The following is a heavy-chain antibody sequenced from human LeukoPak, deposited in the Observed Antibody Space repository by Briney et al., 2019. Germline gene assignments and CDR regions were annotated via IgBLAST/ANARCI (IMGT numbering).Heavy chain of an antibody. CDR2: IRYDGSNK. J-gene: IGHJ4*02. V-gene: IGHV3-30*02. CDR3: AKGKGYYYDSSGYYYYFDY. CDR1: GFTFSSYG. D-gene: IGHD3-22*01. Sequence: GGSLRLSCAASGFTFSSYGMHWVRQAPGKGLEWVAFIRYDGSNKYYADSVKGRFTISRDNAKNSLYLQMNSLRAEDTALYYCAKGKGYYYDSSGYYYYFDYWGQGTLVTVSS.